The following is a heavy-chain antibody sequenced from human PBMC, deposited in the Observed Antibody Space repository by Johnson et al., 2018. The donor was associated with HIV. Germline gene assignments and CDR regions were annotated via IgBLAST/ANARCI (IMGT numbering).Heavy chain of an antibody. CDR3: ARKGDAFDI. Sequence: VQLVESGGGLVQPGGSLRLSCAASGFTFSSYDMHWVRQATGKGLEWVSAIGTAGDTYYPGSVKGRFTISRDNGRNSLYLQMNSLRAEDTAVYYCARKGDAFDIWGHGTMVIVSS. V-gene: IGHV3-13*01. CDR1: GFTFSSYD. J-gene: IGHJ3*02. CDR2: IGTAGDT.